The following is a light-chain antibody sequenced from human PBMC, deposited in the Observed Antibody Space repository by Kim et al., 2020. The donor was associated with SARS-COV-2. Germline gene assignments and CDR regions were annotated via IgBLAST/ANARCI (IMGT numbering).Light chain of an antibody. CDR2: KDN. CDR1: NIESKN. Sequence: SVALGQTARITCGGDNIESKNVHWFQQRPGQGPVLVIYKDNIRPSGVPERFSGSNSGNTATLTISRAQAGDEADYFCQMWDSSSAVFGGGTQLTVL. J-gene: IGLJ3*02. V-gene: IGLV3-9*01. CDR3: QMWDSSSAV.